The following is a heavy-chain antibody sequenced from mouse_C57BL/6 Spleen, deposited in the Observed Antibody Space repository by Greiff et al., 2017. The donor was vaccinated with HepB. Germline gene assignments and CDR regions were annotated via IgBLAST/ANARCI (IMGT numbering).Heavy chain of an antibody. CDR2: INPNNGGT. D-gene: IGHD2-1*01. V-gene: IGHV1-26*01. Sequence: EVQLQQSGPELVKPGASVKISCKASGYTFTDYYMNWVKQSHGKSLEWIGDINPNNGGTSYNQKFKGKATLTVDKSSSTAYMELRSLTSEDSAVYYCARFYGIPYWYFDVWGTGTTVTVSS. CDR1: GYTFTDYY. CDR3: ARFYGIPYWYFDV. J-gene: IGHJ1*03.